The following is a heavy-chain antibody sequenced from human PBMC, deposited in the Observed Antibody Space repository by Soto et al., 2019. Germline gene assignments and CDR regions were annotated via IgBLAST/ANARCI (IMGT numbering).Heavy chain of an antibody. Sequence: PGGSLRRSCAASGFTFSSYEMNWVRQAPGKGLEWVSYISSSGGTIYYADSVKGRFTISRDNAKNSLYLQMNSLRAEDTAVYYCARDIKIFGVVLKPRYGMDVWGQGTTVTVSS. J-gene: IGHJ6*02. CDR2: ISSSGGTI. CDR3: ARDIKIFGVVLKPRYGMDV. CDR1: GFTFSSYE. V-gene: IGHV3-48*03. D-gene: IGHD3-3*01.